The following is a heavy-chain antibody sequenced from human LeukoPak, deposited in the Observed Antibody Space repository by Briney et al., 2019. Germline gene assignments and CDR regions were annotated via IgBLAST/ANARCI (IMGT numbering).Heavy chain of an antibody. CDR3: ARGARMNDY. CDR1: GGSISSGDYY. V-gene: IGHV4-30-4*01. D-gene: IGHD2-15*01. J-gene: IGHJ4*02. Sequence: SETLSLTCTVSGGSISSGDYYWSWIRQPPGKGLEWIGSIFYSGSTYYNPSLKSRVTISVDTSKNQFSLELSSVTAADTAVYYCARGARMNDYWSQGTRVTVSS. CDR2: IFYSGST.